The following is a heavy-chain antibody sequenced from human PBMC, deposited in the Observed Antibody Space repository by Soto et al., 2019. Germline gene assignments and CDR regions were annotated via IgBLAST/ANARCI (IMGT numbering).Heavy chain of an antibody. J-gene: IGHJ5*02. Sequence: GGSLRLSCAASGFTFSSYAMHWVRQAPGKGLEWVAVISYDGSNKYYADSVKGRFTISRDNSKNTLYLQMNSLRAEDTAVYYCARDGQQLVRPYNWFDPWGQGTLVTVS. D-gene: IGHD6-13*01. CDR2: ISYDGSNK. CDR1: GFTFSSYA. V-gene: IGHV3-30-3*01. CDR3: ARDGQQLVRPYNWFDP.